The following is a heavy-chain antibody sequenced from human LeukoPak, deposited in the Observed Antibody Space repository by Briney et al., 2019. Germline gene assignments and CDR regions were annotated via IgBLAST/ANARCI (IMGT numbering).Heavy chain of an antibody. Sequence: PGGSLRLSCAASGFTFSSYEMNWVRQAPGKGLEWISYISSTSSTVHYADSVKGRFTVSRDNAKNSLYLQMNSLRDEDTAVFFCARVGDGYSVNYLDSWGQGTLVTVSS. V-gene: IGHV3-48*03. D-gene: IGHD5-24*01. CDR3: ARVGDGYSVNYLDS. J-gene: IGHJ4*02. CDR2: ISSTSSTV. CDR1: GFTFSSYE.